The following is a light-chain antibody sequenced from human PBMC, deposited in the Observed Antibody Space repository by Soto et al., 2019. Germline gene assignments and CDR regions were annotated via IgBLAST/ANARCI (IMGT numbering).Light chain of an antibody. J-gene: IGKJ4*01. CDR3: QQLDRYPFS. CDR1: LDIRTY. CDR2: AAS. Sequence: DIQLTQSPSFLSASVGDRAAITCRASLDIRTYLAWYQQKPGRAPKLLIYAASTLQSGVPSRFSGSGSGTEFTLTIISLQPEDFASYYCQQLDRYPFSFGGGTKVEIK. V-gene: IGKV1-9*01.